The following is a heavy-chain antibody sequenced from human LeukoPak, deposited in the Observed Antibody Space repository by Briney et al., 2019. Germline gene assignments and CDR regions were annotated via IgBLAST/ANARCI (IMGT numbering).Heavy chain of an antibody. V-gene: IGHV3-23*01. CDR2: ISVSGNT. CDR3: AKDRVFELWFEEASPYYFDY. CDR1: GFTLSSYA. Sequence: PGGSLRLSCAASGFTLSSYAMSWVRQGPGKGLEWVSAISVSGNTYHADSVKGRFTISRDSSKNTLYLQMNSLRAGDAAVYYCAKDRVFELWFEEASPYYFDYWGQGTLVTVSS. D-gene: IGHD3-10*01. J-gene: IGHJ4*02.